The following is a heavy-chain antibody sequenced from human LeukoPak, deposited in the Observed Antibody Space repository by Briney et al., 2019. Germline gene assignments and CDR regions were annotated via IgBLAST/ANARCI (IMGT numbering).Heavy chain of an antibody. CDR3: ARDFSGRYSIDY. D-gene: IGHD1-26*01. CDR1: GFTFSSYA. Sequence: GRSLRLSCAASGFTFSSYAMHWVRQAPGKGLEWVAVISYDGSNKFYADSVKGRFTISRDNSQNTLYLQMNRLRAEDTAVYYCARDFSGRYSIDYWGQGTLVTVSS. J-gene: IGHJ4*02. CDR2: ISYDGSNK. V-gene: IGHV3-30-3*01.